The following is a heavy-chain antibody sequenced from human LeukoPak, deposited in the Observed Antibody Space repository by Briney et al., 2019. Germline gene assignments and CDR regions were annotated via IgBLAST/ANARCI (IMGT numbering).Heavy chain of an antibody. D-gene: IGHD6-13*01. CDR2: IIPIFGTA. J-gene: IGHJ4*02. CDR3: ARDLGIAAAGTVDY. V-gene: IGHV1-69*05. Sequence: GASVKVSCKASGGTFSSYAISWVRQAPGQGLEWMGGIIPIFGTANYAQKFQGRVTITTDESTSTAYMELSSLRSEDTAVYYCARDLGIAAAGTVDYWGQGALVTVSS. CDR1: GGTFSSYA.